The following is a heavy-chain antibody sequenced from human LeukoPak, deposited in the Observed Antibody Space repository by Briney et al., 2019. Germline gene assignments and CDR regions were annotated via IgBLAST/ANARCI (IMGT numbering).Heavy chain of an antibody. J-gene: IGHJ5*02. Sequence: KSGGSLRLSCAASGFTFSNGWMRWVRQAPGEGREWVGRIKSKTDGGTTEYAASVKGRCTISRDDSKTTLYLPMNSLKTEDTAVYYSARGMRGVLDPWGQGTLVTVSS. CDR1: GFTFSNGW. CDR3: ARGMRGVLDP. CDR2: IKSKTDGGTT. V-gene: IGHV3-15*01. D-gene: IGHD3-10*01.